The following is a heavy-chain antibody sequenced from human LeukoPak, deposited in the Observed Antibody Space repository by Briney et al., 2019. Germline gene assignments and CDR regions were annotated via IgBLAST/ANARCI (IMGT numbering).Heavy chain of an antibody. D-gene: IGHD3-22*01. J-gene: IGHJ3*02. CDR3: ARGFSGMIVVNRGFDI. Sequence: ASVKVSCKASGYTFTSYDINWVRQATGQGLEWMGWMNPNSGDTGYAQKFQGRVTMTRNTSISTAYMELSSLRSEDTAVYYCARGFSGMIVVNRGFDIWGQGTMVTVSS. CDR1: GYTFTSYD. V-gene: IGHV1-8*01. CDR2: MNPNSGDT.